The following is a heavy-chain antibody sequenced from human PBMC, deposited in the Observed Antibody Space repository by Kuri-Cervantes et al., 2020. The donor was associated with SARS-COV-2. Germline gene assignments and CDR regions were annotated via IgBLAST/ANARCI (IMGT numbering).Heavy chain of an antibody. D-gene: IGHD6-6*01. V-gene: IGHV5-10-1*01. Sequence: GESLKISCKGSGYSFTSYWISWVRQMPGKGLEWMGRIDPSDSYTNYSPSFQGHVTISADKSISTAYLQWSSLKASDTAMYYCARGVAARPNYYYYGMDVWGQGTTVTGSS. CDR1: GYSFTSYW. CDR2: IDPSDSYT. J-gene: IGHJ6*01. CDR3: ARGVAARPNYYYYGMDV.